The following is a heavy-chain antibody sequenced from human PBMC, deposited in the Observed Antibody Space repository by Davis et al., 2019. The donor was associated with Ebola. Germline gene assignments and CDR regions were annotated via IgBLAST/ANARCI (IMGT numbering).Heavy chain of an antibody. V-gene: IGHV3-73*01. CDR3: TYTYSSGEDV. CDR1: GFTFSGSA. D-gene: IGHD6-25*01. Sequence: GESLKISCAASGFTFSGSAMHWVRQASGKGLEWVGRIRSKTNSYATAYAASVKGRFTISIDDSKNTAYLQMNSLKPEDTAVYYCTYTYSSGEDVWGQGTTVTVSS. CDR2: IRSKTNSYAT. J-gene: IGHJ6*02.